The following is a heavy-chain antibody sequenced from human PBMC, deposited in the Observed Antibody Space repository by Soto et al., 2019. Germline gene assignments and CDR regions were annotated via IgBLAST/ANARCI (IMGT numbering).Heavy chain of an antibody. CDR2: ISSSGSSK. V-gene: IGHV3-23*01. CDR3: AKDRLGGNFDY. CDR1: GFIFSTYT. Sequence: GGSLRLSCEASGFIFSTYTMNWVRQAPGKGLEWVSYISSSGSSKYYADSVKGRFTISRDNSKNTLYLQMNSLRVEDTAVYYCAKDRLGGNFDYWGQGTQVTVSS. J-gene: IGHJ4*02.